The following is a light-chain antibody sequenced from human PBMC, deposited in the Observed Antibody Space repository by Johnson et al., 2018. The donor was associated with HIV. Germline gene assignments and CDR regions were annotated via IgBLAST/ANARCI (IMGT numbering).Light chain of an antibody. V-gene: IGLV1-51*02. CDR1: SSSIGNNY. J-gene: IGLJ1*01. CDR2: END. CDR3: GTWDTSLTTGGV. Sequence: QSVLTQPPSVSAAPGQKVTISCSGSSSSIGNNYVSWYQQLPGTAPKLLIYENDKRPSGIPDRFSGSKSGTSATLGIAGLQTGAEADYYCGTWDTSLTTGGVFGTGTKVTVL.